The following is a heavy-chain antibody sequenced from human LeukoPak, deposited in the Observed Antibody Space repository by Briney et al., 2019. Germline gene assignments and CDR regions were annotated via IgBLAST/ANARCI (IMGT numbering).Heavy chain of an antibody. CDR3: ARPRLLYGSGPILV. V-gene: IGHV4-4*02. D-gene: IGHD3-10*01. Sequence: SGTLSLTCAVSGGSISSSNWWSWIRQPPGKGLEWIGEIYHSGSTNYNPSLKSRVAISVDTSKNQFSLNLTSVTAADTAVYYCARPRLLYGSGPILVWGQGNLVTVSS. CDR1: GGSISSSNW. J-gene: IGHJ4*02. CDR2: IYHSGST.